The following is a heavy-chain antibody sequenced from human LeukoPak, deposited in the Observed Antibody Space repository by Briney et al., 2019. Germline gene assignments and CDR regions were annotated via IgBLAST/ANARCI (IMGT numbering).Heavy chain of an antibody. J-gene: IGHJ4*02. CDR3: ARGELVATMFDY. V-gene: IGHV3-7*04. CDR1: GFTLSSYW. CDR2: IKQDGSEK. Sequence: PGGSLRLSCAASGFTLSSYWMSWVRQAPGKGLKWVANIKQDGSEKYYVDSVKGRFTISRDNAKNSLYLQMNSLRAEDTAVYYCARGELVATMFDYWGQGTLVTVSS. D-gene: IGHD5-12*01.